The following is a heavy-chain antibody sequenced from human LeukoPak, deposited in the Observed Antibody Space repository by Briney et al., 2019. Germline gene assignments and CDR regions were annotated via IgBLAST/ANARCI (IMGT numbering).Heavy chain of an antibody. Sequence: NASETLSLTCAVYGGSFSGYYWSWIRQPPGKGLEWIGEINHSGSTNYNPSLKSRVTISVDTSKNQFSLKLSSVTAADTAVYHCARGPTGPSDVWGKGTTVTVSS. CDR2: INHSGST. V-gene: IGHV4-34*01. CDR1: GGSFSGYY. J-gene: IGHJ6*04. CDR3: ARGPTGPSDV.